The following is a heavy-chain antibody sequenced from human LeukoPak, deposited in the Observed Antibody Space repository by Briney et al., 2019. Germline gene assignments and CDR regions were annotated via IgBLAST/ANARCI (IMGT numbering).Heavy chain of an antibody. Sequence: ASVKVSCKASGYTFTSYGISWVRQAPGQGLEWMGWVVPNSGGTSYAQKFRDRVTMTRDTSIDTAYMELSSLTYDDAAVYYCARGVLLQGRGAFDIWGQGTTVTVSS. V-gene: IGHV1-2*02. CDR2: VVPNSGGT. CDR3: ARGVLLQGRGAFDI. D-gene: IGHD2-15*01. J-gene: IGHJ3*02. CDR1: GYTFTSYG.